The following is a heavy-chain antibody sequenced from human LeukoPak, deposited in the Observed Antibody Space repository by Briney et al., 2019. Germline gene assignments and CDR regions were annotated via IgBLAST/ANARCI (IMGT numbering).Heavy chain of an antibody. Sequence: GGSLRLSCAASGFTFSSYGMSWVRQAPGKGLEWVSAISGSGGSTYYADSVKGRFTISRDNSKNALYLQMNSLRAEDTAVYYCAKDRGFQTRYYDILTGYSHDFGYWGQGTLVTVSS. V-gene: IGHV3-23*01. CDR1: GFTFSSYG. CDR2: ISGSGGST. CDR3: AKDRGFQTRYYDILTGYSHDFGY. D-gene: IGHD3-9*01. J-gene: IGHJ4*02.